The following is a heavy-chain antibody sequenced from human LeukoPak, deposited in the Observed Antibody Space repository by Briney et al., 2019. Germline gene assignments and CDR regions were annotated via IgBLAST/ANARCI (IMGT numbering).Heavy chain of an antibody. CDR2: IYSGGST. CDR1: GFTVSSNY. CDR3: ARGEGLFDY. V-gene: IGHV3-53*01. J-gene: IGHJ4*02. Sequence: GESLKISCAASGFTVSSNYMSWVRQAPGKGLEWVSVIYSGGSTYYADSVKGRFTISRDNSKNTLYLQMNSLRAGDTAVYYCARGEGLFDYWGQGTLVTVSS.